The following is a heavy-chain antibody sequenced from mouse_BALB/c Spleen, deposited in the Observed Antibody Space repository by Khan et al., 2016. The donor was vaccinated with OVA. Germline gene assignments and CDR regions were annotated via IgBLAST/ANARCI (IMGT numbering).Heavy chain of an antibody. Sequence: QVQLQQPGAELVKPGASVKLSCKASGYTFSSYWMHWVKQRPGQGLEWIGEIDPSDSHTNYNQKFKGKATLNVDKSSRTAYMHLSSLTSEDCAVYYGARSYYYGSSTWFAYWGQGTLVTVSA. CDR2: IDPSDSHT. CDR1: GYTFSSYW. J-gene: IGHJ3*01. CDR3: ARSYYYGSSTWFAY. D-gene: IGHD1-1*01. V-gene: IGHV1-69*02.